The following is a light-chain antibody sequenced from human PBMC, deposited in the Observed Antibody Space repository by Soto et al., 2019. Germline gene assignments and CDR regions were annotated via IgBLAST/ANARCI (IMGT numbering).Light chain of an antibody. V-gene: IGKV1-5*03. J-gene: IGKJ1*01. Sequence: DIQLTQSPSTLSASVGDRVTITCRASQSINSWLAWYQQMPGKAPKLLIYKASSLDTGVPSRFSGTVSGTEFTLTISSLQPDDFATYYCQQYNTWWTFGQGTKVEIK. CDR2: KAS. CDR3: QQYNTWWT. CDR1: QSINSW.